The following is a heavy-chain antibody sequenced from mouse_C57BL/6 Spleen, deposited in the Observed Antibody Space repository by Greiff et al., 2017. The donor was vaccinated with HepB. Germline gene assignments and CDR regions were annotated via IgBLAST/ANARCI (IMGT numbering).Heavy chain of an antibody. V-gene: IGHV1-62-2*01. D-gene: IGHD1-1*01. J-gene: IGHJ1*03. Sequence: QVHVNQSGAELVKPGASVKLSCKASGYTFTEYTILWVKQRSGQGLEWIGWFYPGSGRIKYNEKFKDKATLTADKSSSTAYMELSRLTDEDSAVYFCASPEDEYYGRRGYFDVLGTGNTVNVSS. CDR2: FYPGSGRI. CDR1: GYTFTEYT. CDR3: ASPEDEYYGRRGYFDV.